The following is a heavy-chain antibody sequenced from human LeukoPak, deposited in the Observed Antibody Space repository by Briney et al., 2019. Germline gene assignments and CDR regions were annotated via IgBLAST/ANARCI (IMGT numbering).Heavy chain of an antibody. D-gene: IGHD1-26*01. J-gene: IGHJ3*01. CDR2: ISGSGSNT. Sequence: GGSLRLSCAASGFTFSSYAMSWVRQAPGKGLEWVSTISGSGSNTFYADSVKGRFTISRDNSKNTLYLQMNSLRAEDTAVYYCAKDLRYSVSPRAFDFWGQGTMVTVSS. CDR3: AKDLRYSVSPRAFDF. V-gene: IGHV3-23*01. CDR1: GFTFSSYA.